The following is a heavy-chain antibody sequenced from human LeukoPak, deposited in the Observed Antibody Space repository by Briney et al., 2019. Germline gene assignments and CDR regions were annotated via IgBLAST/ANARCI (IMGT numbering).Heavy chain of an antibody. D-gene: IGHD3-3*01. CDR2: IIPIFGTA. V-gene: IGHV1-69*13. CDR1: GGTFSSYA. CDR3: PSADFGVVIFTSYFQH. J-gene: IGHJ1*01. Sequence: SVKVSCKASGGTFSSYAISWVRPAPGQGLEWMGGIIPIFGTANYAQKFQGRVTITADESTSTAYMELSSLRTEDTAVYYCPSADFGVVIFTSYFQHWGQGPLVTVSS.